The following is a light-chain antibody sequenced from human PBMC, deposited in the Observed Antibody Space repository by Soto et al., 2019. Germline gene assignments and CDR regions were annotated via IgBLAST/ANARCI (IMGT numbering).Light chain of an antibody. Sequence: IVLTQSPGTLSLSPGERVTLSCRASQSVTTRLAWYQHKPGQAPRLLMSGASSRASGVPVRFSGSGSGTDFTLIISRLEPEDFALYYCQQYGGSPITFGLGTRLETK. J-gene: IGKJ5*01. CDR3: QQYGGSPIT. CDR1: QSVTTR. V-gene: IGKV3-20*01. CDR2: GAS.